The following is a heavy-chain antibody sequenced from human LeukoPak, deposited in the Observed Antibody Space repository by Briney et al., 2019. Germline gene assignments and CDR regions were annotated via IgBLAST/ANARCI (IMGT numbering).Heavy chain of an antibody. CDR1: GYSISSGYY. D-gene: IGHD6-25*01. V-gene: IGHV4-38-2*02. Sequence: SETLSLTCTVSGYSISSGYYWGWIRQPPGKGLEWIGSIYHSGSTYYNPSLKSRVTISVDTSKNQFSLKLSSVTAADTAVYYCARQRHYYYYYMDVWGKGTTVTVSS. CDR2: IYHSGST. CDR3: ARQRHYYYYYMDV. J-gene: IGHJ6*03.